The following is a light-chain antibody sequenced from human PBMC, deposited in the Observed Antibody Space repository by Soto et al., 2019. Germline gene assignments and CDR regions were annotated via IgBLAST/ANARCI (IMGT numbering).Light chain of an antibody. CDR2: KVS. CDR3: GSITRSSTSV. CDR1: SSDVGGNKY. J-gene: IGLJ1*01. Sequence: QSALTQPASVSGSPGQSITISCTGTSSDVGGNKYVSWYQQYPGKVPKLLINKVSNRPSGVSNRFSGSKSGNTASLTISGIQAEDEGDYYCGSITRSSTSVFGTGTKVTVL. V-gene: IGLV2-14*01.